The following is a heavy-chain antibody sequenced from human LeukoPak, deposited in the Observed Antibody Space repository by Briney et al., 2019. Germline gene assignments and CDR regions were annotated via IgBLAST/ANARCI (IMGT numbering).Heavy chain of an antibody. J-gene: IGHJ4*02. D-gene: IGHD3-10*01. Sequence: SETLSLTCAVYGGSFSGYYWSWIRQPPGKGLVWIGEINHSGSTNYNPSLKSRVAISVDTSKNQFSLKLSSVTAADTAVYYCARSRRQYYYGSGSYYDYWGQGTLVTVSS. V-gene: IGHV4-34*01. CDR1: GGSFSGYY. CDR3: ARSRRQYYYGSGSYYDY. CDR2: INHSGST.